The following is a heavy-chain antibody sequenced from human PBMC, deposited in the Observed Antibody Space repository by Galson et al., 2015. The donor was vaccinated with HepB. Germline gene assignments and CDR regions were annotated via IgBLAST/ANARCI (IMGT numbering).Heavy chain of an antibody. CDR2: MNPNSGNT. Sequence: SVKVSCKASGYTFTSYDINWVRQATGQGLEWMGWMNPNSGNTGYAQKFQGRVTTTRNTSISTAYMELSSLRSEDTAVYYCARGGRIAVAGNNWFDPWGQGTLVTVSS. CDR1: GYTFTSYD. CDR3: ARGGRIAVAGNNWFDP. J-gene: IGHJ5*02. D-gene: IGHD6-19*01. V-gene: IGHV1-8*01.